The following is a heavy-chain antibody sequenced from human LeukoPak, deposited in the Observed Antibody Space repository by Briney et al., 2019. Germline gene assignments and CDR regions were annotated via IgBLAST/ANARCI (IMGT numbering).Heavy chain of an antibody. D-gene: IGHD3-22*01. CDR2: ISGSGGST. CDR3: AKEGREYYYDSSGYYYYYYMDV. V-gene: IGHV3-23*01. Sequence: GGSLRLSCAASGFTFSSYAMSWVRQAPGKGLEWVSAISGSGGSTYYADSVKGRFTISRDNSKNTLYLQMNSLRAEDAAVYYCAKEGREYYYDSSGYYYYYYMDVWGKGTTVTVSS. J-gene: IGHJ6*03. CDR1: GFTFSSYA.